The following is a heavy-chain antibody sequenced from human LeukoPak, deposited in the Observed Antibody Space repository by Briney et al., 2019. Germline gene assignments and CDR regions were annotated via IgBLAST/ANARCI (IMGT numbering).Heavy chain of an antibody. V-gene: IGHV3-49*04. CDR3: TSAECLVFDD. CDR2: IRSKAYGGTT. J-gene: IGHJ4*02. D-gene: IGHD3-3*01. CDR1: GFTFGDYA. Sequence: GGSLRLSCTASGFTFGDYAMSWVRQAPGKGLEWVGFIRSKAYGGTTEYAASVKGRFTISRDDSKTIAYLQMNSLKTEDKAVDLGTSAECLVFDDWGQGTLVTVSS.